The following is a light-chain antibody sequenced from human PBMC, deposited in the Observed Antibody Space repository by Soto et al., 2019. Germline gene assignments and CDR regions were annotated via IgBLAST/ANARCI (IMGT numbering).Light chain of an antibody. J-gene: IGKJ4*01. CDR2: GAV. Sequence: DIQMHQSPSSLSASVGGRVTVTCRASQSISSYLNWYQQKPGKAPKLLIYGAVNLQSGVPSRFSGSGSGTDFTLTISSLQPEDFATYYCQQSYSSPRTFGGGTKVEIK. V-gene: IGKV1-39*01. CDR1: QSISSY. CDR3: QQSYSSPRT.